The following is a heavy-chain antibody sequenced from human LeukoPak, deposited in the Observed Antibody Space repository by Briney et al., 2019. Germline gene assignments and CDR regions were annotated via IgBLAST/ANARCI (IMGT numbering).Heavy chain of an antibody. J-gene: IGHJ4*02. CDR2: IYPGDSDT. CDR1: GYSFTSYW. V-gene: IGHV5-51*01. D-gene: IGHD1-7*01. Sequence: GESLKISCKGSGYSFTSYWIGWVRQMPGKGLEGRGIIYPGDSDTRYSPSFQGQFTISADKSISTAYLQWSSLKASDTAMYYCARQDWNYDGLFDYWGQGTLVTVSS. CDR3: ARQDWNYDGLFDY.